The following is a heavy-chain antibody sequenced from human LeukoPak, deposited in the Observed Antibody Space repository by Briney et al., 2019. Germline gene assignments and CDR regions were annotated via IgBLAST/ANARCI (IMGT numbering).Heavy chain of an antibody. CDR2: ISYDGSNK. V-gene: IGHV3-30-3*01. Sequence: GGSLRLSCAASGFTFSSYAMHWVRQAPGKGLEWVAVISYDGSNKYYADSVKGRFTISRDNSKNTLYLQMNSLRAEDTAVYYCASGTTPLGYFDYWGQGTLVTVSS. CDR3: ASGTTPLGYFDY. CDR1: GFTFSSYA. J-gene: IGHJ4*02. D-gene: IGHD4-17*01.